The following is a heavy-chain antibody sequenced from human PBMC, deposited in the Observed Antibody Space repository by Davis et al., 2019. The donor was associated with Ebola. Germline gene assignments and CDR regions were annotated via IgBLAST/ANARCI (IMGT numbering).Heavy chain of an antibody. CDR2: IRSGGST. CDR3: AKAVKPLYNDLDV. CDR1: GFTFRDYI. J-gene: IGHJ6*02. Sequence: GESLKISYAASGFTFRDYIMTWVRQAPGKGLEWVSAIRSGGSTYYADSVTGRFTISRDDSKNTLYLQMNSLRAEDAAVYYCAKAVKPLYNDLDVWGQGTTVTVSS. V-gene: IGHV3-23*01.